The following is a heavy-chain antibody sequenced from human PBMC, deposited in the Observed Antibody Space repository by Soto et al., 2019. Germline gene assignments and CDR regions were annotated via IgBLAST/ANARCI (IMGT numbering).Heavy chain of an antibody. V-gene: IGHV5-51*01. D-gene: IGHD6-19*01. CDR2: IYPGDSDT. Sequence: EVQLVQSGAEVKKPGESLKISCKGSGYSFTSYWIGWVRQMPGKGLEWMGIIYPGDSDTRYSPSFQGQVTISADKSISTAYLQWSSLKASDTAMYYCARHDGYSSGWGGAYYYYGMDVWGQGTTVTVSS. CDR1: GYSFTSYW. CDR3: ARHDGYSSGWGGAYYYYGMDV. J-gene: IGHJ6*02.